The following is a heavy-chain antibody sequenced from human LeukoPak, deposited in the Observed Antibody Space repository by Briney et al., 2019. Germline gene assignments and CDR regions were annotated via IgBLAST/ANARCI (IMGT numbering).Heavy chain of an antibody. CDR1: GFTFSSYA. D-gene: IGHD2-15*01. V-gene: IGHV3-30-3*01. J-gene: IGHJ4*02. Sequence: GGSLRLSCAASGFTFSSYAMHWVRQAPGKGLEWAAVISYDGSNKYYADSVKGRFTISRDNSKNTLYLQMNSLRAEDTAVYYCARARVAVDYWGQGTLVTVSS. CDR2: ISYDGSNK. CDR3: ARARVAVDY.